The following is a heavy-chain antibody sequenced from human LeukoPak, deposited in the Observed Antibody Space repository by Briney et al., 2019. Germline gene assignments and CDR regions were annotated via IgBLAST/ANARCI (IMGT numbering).Heavy chain of an antibody. Sequence: SETLSLTCTVSGGSISSGDYYWSWIRQPPGKGLEWIGYIYYSGSTYYNPSLKSRVTISVDTSKNQFSLKLSSVTAADTAVYYCARDRPYDSSGYYRLNDAFDIWGQGTIVTVSS. CDR1: GGSISSGDYY. CDR2: IYYSGST. V-gene: IGHV4-30-4*08. CDR3: ARDRPYDSSGYYRLNDAFDI. J-gene: IGHJ3*02. D-gene: IGHD3-22*01.